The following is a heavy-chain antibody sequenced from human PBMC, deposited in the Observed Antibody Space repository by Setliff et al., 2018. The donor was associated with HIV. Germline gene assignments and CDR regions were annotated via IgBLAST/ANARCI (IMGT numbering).Heavy chain of an antibody. CDR1: GFTFSNYD. J-gene: IGHJ6*02. D-gene: IGHD6-13*01. Sequence: PGGSLRLSCAASGFTFSNYDMHWVRQVPGKGLEWVAVISSDGINTYYLDAVNDTFTISRDNSKDTIYLQMNSLRVEDTAVYFCAKNPLSSSWYESVYHHYGMDVWGQGTTVTVSS. CDR2: ISSDGINT. V-gene: IGHV3-30*18. CDR3: AKNPLSSSWYESVYHHYGMDV.